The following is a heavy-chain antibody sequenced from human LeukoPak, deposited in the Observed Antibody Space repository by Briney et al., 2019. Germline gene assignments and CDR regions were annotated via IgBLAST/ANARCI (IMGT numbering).Heavy chain of an antibody. V-gene: IGHV3-74*01. CDR3: ARALRYFDWLPFDY. D-gene: IGHD3-9*01. J-gene: IGHJ4*02. CDR1: GFTFSSYW. Sequence: AGTLRLSCAASGFTFSSYWMHWVRQAPGKGLLWVSRINSDGSSTSYADSVKGRFTISRDNAKNTLYLQMSSLRAEDTAVYYCARALRYFDWLPFDYWGQGTLVTVSS. CDR2: INSDGSST.